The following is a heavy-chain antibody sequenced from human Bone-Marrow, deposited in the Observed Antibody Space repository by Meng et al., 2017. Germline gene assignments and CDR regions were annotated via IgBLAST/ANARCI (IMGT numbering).Heavy chain of an antibody. Sequence: SETLSLTCTVSGGSISSSSYYWGWIRQPPGKGLEWIGSIYYSGSTYYNPSLKSRVTISVDTSKNQFSLKLSSVTAADTAVYYCARNSAAAGSCHYWGQGTLVTVSS. V-gene: IGHV4-39*07. CDR1: GGSISSSSYY. CDR2: IYYSGST. CDR3: ARNSAAAGSCHY. D-gene: IGHD6-13*01. J-gene: IGHJ4*02.